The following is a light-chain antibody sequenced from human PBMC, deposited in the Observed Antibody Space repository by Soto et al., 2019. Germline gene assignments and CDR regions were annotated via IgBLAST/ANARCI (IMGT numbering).Light chain of an antibody. CDR3: QSYDSSLSGSV. Sequence: QSVLTQPPSVSGAPGQRVTISCTGSSCNIGAGYDVHWYQQLPGTAPKLLIYGNSNRPSGVPDRLSGSKSGTSASLAIPGLQAEDEADYYCQSYDSSLSGSVFGGGTKLTVL. CDR1: SCNIGAGYD. CDR2: GNS. J-gene: IGLJ3*02. V-gene: IGLV1-40*01.